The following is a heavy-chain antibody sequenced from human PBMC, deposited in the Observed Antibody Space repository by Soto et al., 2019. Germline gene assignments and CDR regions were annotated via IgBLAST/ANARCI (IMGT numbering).Heavy chain of an antibody. CDR3: AREGVELQHFQH. CDR2: IYYSGST. V-gene: IGHV4-59*01. Sequence: PSETLSLTCTVSGGSISSYYWSWIRQPPGKGLEWIGYIYYSGSTNYNPSLKSRVTISVDTSKNQFSLKLSSVTAADTAVYYCAREGVELQHFQHWGQGTLVTVSS. CDR1: GGSISSYY. J-gene: IGHJ1*01. D-gene: IGHD1-7*01.